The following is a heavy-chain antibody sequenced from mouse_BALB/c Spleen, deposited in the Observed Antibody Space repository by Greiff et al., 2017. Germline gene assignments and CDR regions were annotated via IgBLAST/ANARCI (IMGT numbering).Heavy chain of an antibody. V-gene: IGHV1-54*01. CDR1: GYAFTNYL. D-gene: IGHD4-1*01. CDR3: AREAGTVAWFAY. Sequence: VQLQESGAELVRPGTSVKVSCKASGYAFTNYLIEWVKQRPGQGLEWIGVINPGSGGTNYNEKFKGKATLTADKSSSTAYMQLSSLTSDDSAVYFCAREAGTVAWFAYWGQGTLVTVSA. CDR2: INPGSGGT. J-gene: IGHJ3*01.